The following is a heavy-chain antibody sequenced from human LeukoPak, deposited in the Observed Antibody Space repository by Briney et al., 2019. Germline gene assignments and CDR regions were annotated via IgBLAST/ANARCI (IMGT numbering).Heavy chain of an antibody. J-gene: IGHJ4*02. D-gene: IGHD3-10*01. CDR3: ATSRLYNEDY. CDR1: GYTFTSHD. Sequence: ASVKVSCKASGYTFTSHDISWVRQAPGQGLEWMARISVYNGHTNYAQNFQGRVTMTTDTFTNTAYMELRSLTSDDTAVYYCATSRLYNEDYWGQGTLVTVSS. CDR2: ISVYNGHT. V-gene: IGHV1-18*01.